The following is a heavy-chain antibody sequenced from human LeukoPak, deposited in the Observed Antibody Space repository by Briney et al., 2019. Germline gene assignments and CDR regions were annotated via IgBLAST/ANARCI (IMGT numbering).Heavy chain of an antibody. J-gene: IGHJ3*01. CDR2: ISTDSRYI. CDR3: ARVFGYCSSSACYAASDL. Sequence: GGSLRLSCAASGFTFSSYSLTWVRQAPGKGLEWVSDISTDSRYIYYADSVQGRFTISRDNAQRSLYLQMNSLRVEDTAVYYRARVFGYCSSSACYAASDLWGQGTTVTVSS. CDR1: GFTFSSYS. V-gene: IGHV3-21*01. D-gene: IGHD2-2*03.